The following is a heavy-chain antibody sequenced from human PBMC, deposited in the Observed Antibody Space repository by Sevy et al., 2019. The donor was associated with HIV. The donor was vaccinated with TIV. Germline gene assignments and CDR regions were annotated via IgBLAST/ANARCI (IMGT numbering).Heavy chain of an antibody. D-gene: IGHD6-19*01. V-gene: IGHV3-23*01. CDR2: ISGSGGTT. CDR1: GFTFSNYA. J-gene: IGHJ6*02. CDR3: AKVLARGVAVAGSAWGMDV. Sequence: GGSLRLSCAASGFTFSNYAMNWVRQAPGKGLEWVSAISGSGGTTYDADPVKGRFTISRVKSQNTRHLEMNSLRAEDTAVYYCAKVLARGVAVAGSAWGMDVWGQGTTVTVSS.